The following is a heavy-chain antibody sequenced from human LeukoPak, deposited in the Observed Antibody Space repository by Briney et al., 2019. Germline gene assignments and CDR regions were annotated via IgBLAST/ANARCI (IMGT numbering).Heavy chain of an antibody. CDR3: ARGESPVNTFDS. V-gene: IGHV3-21*01. CDR1: GFTFSSYS. CDR2: ISSSSSHI. D-gene: IGHD4-11*01. J-gene: IGHJ4*02. Sequence: GGSLRLSCAASGFTFSSYSMNWVRQAPGKGLEWVSSISSSSSHIYYADSVKGRFTISRDNAKNSLYLQMNSLRAEDTAVYYCARGESPVNTFDSWGQGTLVTVSS.